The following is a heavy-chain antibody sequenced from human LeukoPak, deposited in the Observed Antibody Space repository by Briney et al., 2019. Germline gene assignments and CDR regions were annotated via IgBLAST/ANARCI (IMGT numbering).Heavy chain of an antibody. J-gene: IGHJ4*02. CDR3: VKPEAGSTSCFDY. V-gene: IGHV3-64D*06. CDR2: ISSHGGSI. CDR1: GFSFSSYA. D-gene: IGHD2-2*01. Sequence: GGSLRLSCSASGFSFSSYAKHWVRQAPGKGLEYVSAISSHGGSIYYADSVKGRFTISRDNSKNTLYLQMSSLRAEDTAVYYCVKPEAGSTSCFDYWGQGTLVTVSS.